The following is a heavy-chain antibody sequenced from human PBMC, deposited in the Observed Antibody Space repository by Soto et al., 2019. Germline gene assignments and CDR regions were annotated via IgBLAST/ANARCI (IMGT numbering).Heavy chain of an antibody. J-gene: IGHJ3*02. D-gene: IGHD6-6*01. CDR2: ISAYNGNT. CDR1: GYTFTSYG. Sequence: ASVKVSCKASGYTFTSYGISWVRQAPGQGLEWMGWISAYNGNTNYAQKLQGRVTMTTDTSTSTAYMELSSLRSEDTAVYYCARYSSTSPDDAFDIWGQGTMVTGSS. CDR3: ARYSSTSPDDAFDI. V-gene: IGHV1-18*01.